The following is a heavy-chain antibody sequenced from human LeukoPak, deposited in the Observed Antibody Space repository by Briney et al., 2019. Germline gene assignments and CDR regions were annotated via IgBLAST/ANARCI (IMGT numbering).Heavy chain of an antibody. V-gene: IGHV4-59*11. CDR1: GGSINNHI. Sequence: SATLSLTCSVSGGSINNHIWSWIRQPPGKGLEWIGYISYSGSANYNPSLKSRVTISVDTSKNQFSLKVTSVTAADTAVYYCARETAMVLDYWGQGTLVTVSS. CDR2: ISYSGSA. CDR3: ARETAMVLDY. D-gene: IGHD5-18*01. J-gene: IGHJ4*02.